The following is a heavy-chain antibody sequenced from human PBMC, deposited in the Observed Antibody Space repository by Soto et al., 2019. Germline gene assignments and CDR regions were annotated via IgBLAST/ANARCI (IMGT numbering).Heavy chain of an antibody. CDR2: ISYSGST. CDR3: ARAKITPGYYYSGMDV. CDR1: GGSISGGTYY. V-gene: IGHV4-31*03. J-gene: IGHJ6*02. D-gene: IGHD1-20*01. Sequence: PSETLSLTCSVSGGSISGGTYYWNWIRQHPGKALEWIGYISYSGSTYYNPSLKSRLTISVDTSKNQFSLKLSSVTAADTAVYYCARAKITPGYYYSGMDVWGQGTTVTVSS.